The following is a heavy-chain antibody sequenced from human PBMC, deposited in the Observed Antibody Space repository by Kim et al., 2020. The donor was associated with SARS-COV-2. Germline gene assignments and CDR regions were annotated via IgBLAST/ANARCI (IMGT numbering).Heavy chain of an antibody. J-gene: IGHJ6*03. Sequence: ASVKVSCKASGYTFTSCSMNWVRQAPGQGLERMGWINTNTGNPTYAQCFTGRFVFSLDTSVSTAYLQISSLKAEDTAVYYCARRVGATSGLYYYYMDVWGKGTTVTVSS. CDR3: ARRVGATSGLYYYYMDV. V-gene: IGHV7-4-1*02. D-gene: IGHD1-26*01. CDR1: GYTFTSCS. CDR2: INTNTGNP.